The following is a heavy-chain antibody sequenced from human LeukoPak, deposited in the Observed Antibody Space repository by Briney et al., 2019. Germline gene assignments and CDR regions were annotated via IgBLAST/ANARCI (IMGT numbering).Heavy chain of an antibody. J-gene: IGHJ4*02. V-gene: IGHV1-69*04. D-gene: IGHD5-24*01. CDR1: GGTFSSYA. CDR2: IIPIVGIA. Sequence: GASVKVSCKASGGTFSSYAISWVRQAPGQGLEWMGTIIPIVGIANYAQKFQGRVTITADKFTSTAYMELSSLRSEDTAVYYCARDGEMAKIYFDYWGQGTLVTVSS. CDR3: ARDGEMAKIYFDY.